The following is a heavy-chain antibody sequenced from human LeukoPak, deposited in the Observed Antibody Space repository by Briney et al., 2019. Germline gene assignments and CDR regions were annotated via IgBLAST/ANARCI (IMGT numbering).Heavy chain of an antibody. J-gene: IGHJ3*02. CDR1: GYTFTNYY. D-gene: IGHD6-19*01. CDR2: INPNSGST. Sequence: ASVKVSCKTSGYTFTNYYLHWVRQAPGQGLEWMGIINPNSGSTTYSQKFQGRVTMTRDTSTSTVYMELSSLRAEGTAVYYCASPIIAVAGIGAFDIWGQGTMVTVSS. V-gene: IGHV1-46*01. CDR3: ASPIIAVAGIGAFDI.